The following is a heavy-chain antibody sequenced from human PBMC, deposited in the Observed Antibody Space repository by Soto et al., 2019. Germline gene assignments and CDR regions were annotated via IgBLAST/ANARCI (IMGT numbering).Heavy chain of an antibody. J-gene: IGHJ6*02. V-gene: IGHV1-18*01. CDR3: AMVDVYVTPSPQDV. CDR2: ISAYNGNT. CDR1: GYTFTNFG. Sequence: ASVKVSCKASGYTFTNFGISWVRQAPGQGLEWMGWISAYNGNTNYAQNLQGRVTLTTDTSTSTAYMELTSLGSNDTAIYYCAMVDVYVTPSPQDVWGQGTTVTVSS. D-gene: IGHD3-16*01.